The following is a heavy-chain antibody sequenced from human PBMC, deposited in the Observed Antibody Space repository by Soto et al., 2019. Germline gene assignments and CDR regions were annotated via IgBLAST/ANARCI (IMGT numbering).Heavy chain of an antibody. J-gene: IGHJ4*02. Sequence: PSETLSLTCTVSGGSVSSGSYYWSWIRQPPGKGLEWIGYIYYSGSTNYNPSLKSRVTISVDTSKNQFSLKLSSVTAADTAVYYCARGDIRGWYFDYWGQGTPVTVSS. CDR3: ARGDIRGWYFDY. V-gene: IGHV4-61*01. D-gene: IGHD6-19*01. CDR2: IYYSGST. CDR1: GGSVSSGSYY.